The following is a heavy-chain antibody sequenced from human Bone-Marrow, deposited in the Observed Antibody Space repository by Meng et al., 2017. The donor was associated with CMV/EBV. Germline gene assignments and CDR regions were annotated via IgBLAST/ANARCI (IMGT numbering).Heavy chain of an antibody. Sequence: SGPTLVKPTQTVTLTSNFSGFSLSTSGVGVGWIRQPPGKALEWLALIYWNDDKRYSPSLKSKNTITKDTSKNQVVLTMNNMDPVDTATYYRAHSIPPLVIGSYYGPFAYWGQGTLVTVAS. D-gene: IGHD1-26*01. V-gene: IGHV2-5*01. CDR3: AHSIPPLVIGSYYGPFAY. CDR2: IYWNDDK. J-gene: IGHJ4*02. CDR1: GFSLSTSGVG.